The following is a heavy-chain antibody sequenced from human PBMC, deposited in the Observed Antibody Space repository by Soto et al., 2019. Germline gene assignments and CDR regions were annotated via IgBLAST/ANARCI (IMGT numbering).Heavy chain of an antibody. V-gene: IGHV3-74*01. D-gene: IGHD1-1*01. CDR2: INSDGSST. J-gene: IGHJ5*02. Sequence: EVQLVESGGGLVQPGGSLRLSCAASGFTFSSYWMHLVRQAPGKGLVWVSRINSDGSSTSYADSVKGRFTISRDNAKNTLYLQMNSLRAEDTAVYYCARDPEVEPIWFDPWGQGTLVTVSS. CDR1: GFTFSSYW. CDR3: ARDPEVEPIWFDP.